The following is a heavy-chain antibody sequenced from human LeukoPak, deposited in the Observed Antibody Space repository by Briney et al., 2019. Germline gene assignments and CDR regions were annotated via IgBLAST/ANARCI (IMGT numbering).Heavy chain of an antibody. CDR2: IHPGDSDT. Sequence: PGESLKISCKCSGYSFTSYWIGWVRQMPGKGLEWMGIIHPGDSDTRYSPSFQGQVTISVDKSVSTAYLQWSGLKASDTAMYFYAGLPHRYLLFWGEGTLVTVSS. CDR3: AGLPHRYLLF. D-gene: IGHD1-1*01. CDR1: GYSFTSYW. V-gene: IGHV5-51*01. J-gene: IGHJ4*02.